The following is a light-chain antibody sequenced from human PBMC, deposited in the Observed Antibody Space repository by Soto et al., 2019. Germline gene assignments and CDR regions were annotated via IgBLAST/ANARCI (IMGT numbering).Light chain of an antibody. Sequence: DIQMTQSPSTLSASVGDRVTITCRASQSVSTWLAWYQQKSGKAPKLLIYDASSLESGVPSRFSGSGSETEFTLTINSLQPDDYSTYYCKQYKTYPLTFGPGNKVEIK. CDR2: DAS. CDR1: QSVSTW. CDR3: KQYKTYPLT. J-gene: IGKJ3*01. V-gene: IGKV1-5*01.